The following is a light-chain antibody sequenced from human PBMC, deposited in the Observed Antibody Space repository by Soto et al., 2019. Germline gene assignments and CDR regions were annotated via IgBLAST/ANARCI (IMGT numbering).Light chain of an antibody. V-gene: IGKV1-5*01. CDR2: DAS. Sequence: DIQMTQSPSTLSASVGDRVTITCRASQSISSWLAWYQQKPGKVPKLLIYDASSLESGVPSRFSGSGSGTDFTLTISCLQSEDLATYYCQQYYSNVPITFGQGTRLEIK. J-gene: IGKJ5*01. CDR1: QSISSW. CDR3: QQYYSNVPIT.